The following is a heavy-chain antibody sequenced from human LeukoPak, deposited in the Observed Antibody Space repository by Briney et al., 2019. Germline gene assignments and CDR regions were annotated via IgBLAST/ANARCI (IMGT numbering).Heavy chain of an antibody. J-gene: IGHJ4*02. Sequence: PSETLSLTCTVSGGSISSYYCSWIRQSPGKGLEWIGYIYSSGYTNYNSSLKSRVTISVDTSKNQFSLKLSSVTAVDTAVYYCARRAPMVSYSDYWGQGTLVTVSS. CDR2: IYSSGYT. CDR1: GGSISSYY. CDR3: ARRAPMVSYSDY. V-gene: IGHV4-4*09. D-gene: IGHD2-8*01.